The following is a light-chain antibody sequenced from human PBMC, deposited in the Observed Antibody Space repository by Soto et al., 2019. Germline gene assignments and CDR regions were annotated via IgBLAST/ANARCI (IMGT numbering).Light chain of an antibody. CDR3: SSYGGFNNVL. Sequence: QSVLTQPPSVSGSPGQSVTISCTGTSSDVGSYNRVSWYQQPPGTAPKLLIHHVSRRPSGVPARFSGSKSGNTASLTVSGLQTEDEADYYCSSYGGFNNVLFGGGTKLTVL. CDR1: SSDVGSYNR. CDR2: HVS. V-gene: IGLV2-8*01. J-gene: IGLJ2*01.